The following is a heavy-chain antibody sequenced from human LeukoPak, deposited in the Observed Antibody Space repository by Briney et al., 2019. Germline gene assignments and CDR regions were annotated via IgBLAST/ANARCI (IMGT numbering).Heavy chain of an antibody. CDR1: GVSFSGYY. V-gene: IGHV4-34*01. CDR3: ARGRGVIKF. D-gene: IGHD3-22*01. Sequence: SETLSLTCAVYGVSFSGYYWSWIRQPPGKGLEWIGEINHSGSTNYNPSLKSRVTISVDTSKNQFSLKLSSVTAADTAVYYCARGRGVIKFWGQGTLVTVSS. J-gene: IGHJ4*02. CDR2: INHSGST.